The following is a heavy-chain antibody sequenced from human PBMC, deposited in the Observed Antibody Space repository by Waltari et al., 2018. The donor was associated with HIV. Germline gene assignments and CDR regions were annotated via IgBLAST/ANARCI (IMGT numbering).Heavy chain of an antibody. J-gene: IGHJ4*02. Sequence: QVTLRESGPALVKPTQTLTLTCTFSGFSLSTSGMCVSWIRQPPGKALEWLALIDWDDDKYYSTSLKTRLTISKDTSKNQVVHTMTNMDPVDTATYYCARTGIGAATYYFDYWGQGTLVTVSS. CDR1: GFSLSTSGMC. CDR3: ARTGIGAATYYFDY. CDR2: IDWDDDK. V-gene: IGHV2-70*01. D-gene: IGHD6-13*01.